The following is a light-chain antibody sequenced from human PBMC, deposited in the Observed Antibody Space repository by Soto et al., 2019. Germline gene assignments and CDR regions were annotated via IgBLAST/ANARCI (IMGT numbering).Light chain of an antibody. Sequence: VLTQSPGTLSLSPGERATLSCRAGQSVSSGYLAWYQQKPGQAPRLLIYATYTRATGIPDRFSGSGSWIEFTLTISRLQPEDFTVYYCQQYCSSPLYPFCQGTKLEIK. J-gene: IGKJ2*01. CDR1: QSVSSGY. V-gene: IGKV3-20*01. CDR2: ATY. CDR3: QQYCSSPLYP.